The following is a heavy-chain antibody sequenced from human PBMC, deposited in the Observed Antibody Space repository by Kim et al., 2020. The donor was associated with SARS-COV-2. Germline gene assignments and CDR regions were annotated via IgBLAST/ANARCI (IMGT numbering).Heavy chain of an antibody. CDR2: ISYDGSNK. Sequence: GGSLRLSCAASGFTFSSYGMHWVRQAPGKGLEWVAVISYDGSNKYYADSVKGRFTISRDNSKNTLYLQMNSLRAEDTAVYYCAKDPRYQLLFYYFDYWG. CDR3: AKDPRYQLLFYYFDY. D-gene: IGHD2-2*01. V-gene: IGHV3-30*18. J-gene: IGHJ4*01. CDR1: GFTFSSYG.